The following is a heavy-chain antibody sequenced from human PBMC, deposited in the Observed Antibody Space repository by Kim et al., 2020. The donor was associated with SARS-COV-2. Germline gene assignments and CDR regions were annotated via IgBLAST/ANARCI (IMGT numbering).Heavy chain of an antibody. CDR3: ARGQDTAKVGY. CDR2: IHPFGNT. D-gene: IGHD5-18*01. J-gene: IGHJ4*02. Sequence: SETLSLTCAVYGGSLSGYYWSWIRQPPGKGLEWIGEIHPFGNTDYQPSLKSRITMSLDTSKNNFSLQLSSVTAADTAMYFCARGQDTAKVGYWGQGTLVTVSS. CDR1: GGSLSGYY. V-gene: IGHV4-34*01.